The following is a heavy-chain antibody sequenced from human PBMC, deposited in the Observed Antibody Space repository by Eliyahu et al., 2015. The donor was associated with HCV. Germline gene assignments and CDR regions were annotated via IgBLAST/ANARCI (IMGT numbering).Heavy chain of an antibody. D-gene: IGHD2-15*01. J-gene: IGHJ6*02. Sequence: QVQLVXSGGGVVQPGRSLRLSCAASGFXFXDYAMPWVRQAPGKGLEWVAVTSYDGSTKYYADSVKGRFTISRDNSKNTLYLQMKSLRAEDTAVYYCARDSGSGYYYYYGMDVWGQGTTVTVSS. CDR3: ARDSGSGYYYYYGMDV. V-gene: IGHV3-30*03. CDR1: GFXFXDYA. CDR2: TSYDGSTK.